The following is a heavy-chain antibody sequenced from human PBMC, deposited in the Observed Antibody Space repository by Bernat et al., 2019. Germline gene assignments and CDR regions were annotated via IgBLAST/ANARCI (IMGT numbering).Heavy chain of an antibody. V-gene: IGHV3-30*18. CDR1: GFTFSFYG. D-gene: IGHD3-9*01. J-gene: IGHJ4*02. CDR2: ISHDGSKR. CDR3: AKDLGLRYFDWTFDS. Sequence: QVQLVESGGGVVQPGTSLRLSCAASGFTFSFYGMHWVRQAPGKGLEWMAVISHDGSKRYHIDSVKGRFIISRDNSKNSLYLQMNSLRTEDTAVYYCAKDLGLRYFDWTFDSWGQGTLVTVSS.